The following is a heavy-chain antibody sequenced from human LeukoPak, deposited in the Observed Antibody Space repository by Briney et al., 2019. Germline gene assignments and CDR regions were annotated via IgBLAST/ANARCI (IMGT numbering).Heavy chain of an antibody. CDR1: GFTFSSYA. CDR3: ARCDVVVVAARPIDY. J-gene: IGHJ4*02. CDR2: ISYDGSNK. D-gene: IGHD2-15*01. V-gene: IGHV3-30-3*01. Sequence: PGGSLRLSCAASGFTFSSYAMHWVRQAPGKGLEWVAVISYDGSNKYYADSVKGRFTISRDNSKNTLYLQMNSLRAEDTAVYYCARCDVVVVAARPIDYWGQGTLVTVSS.